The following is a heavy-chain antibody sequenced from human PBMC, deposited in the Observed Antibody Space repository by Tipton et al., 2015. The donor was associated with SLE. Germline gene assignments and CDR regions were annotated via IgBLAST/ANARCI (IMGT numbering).Heavy chain of an antibody. Sequence: TLSLTCAVYGGSFSGYYWSWIRQPPGKGLEWIGEINHSRSTNYNPSLKSRVTISVDTSRNQFSLKLSPVTAADTAVYYCARGGLGVSYYYYMDVWGKGTTVTVSS. J-gene: IGHJ6*03. CDR2: INHSRST. D-gene: IGHD1-26*01. V-gene: IGHV4-34*01. CDR1: GGSFSGYY. CDR3: ARGGLGVSYYYYMDV.